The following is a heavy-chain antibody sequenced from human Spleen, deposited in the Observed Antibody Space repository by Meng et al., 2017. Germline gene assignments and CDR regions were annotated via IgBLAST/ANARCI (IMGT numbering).Heavy chain of an antibody. Sequence: GESLKISCAASGFIFSTYWMTWVRQAPGKGLEWVANINLGGSEENYVDSVKGRFTISRDNAKNSVFLQMNSLRAEDTAIYYCVRETRVSAEAFDLWGQGTLVTVSS. CDR3: VRETRVSAEAFDL. CDR1: GFIFSTYW. V-gene: IGHV3-7*01. J-gene: IGHJ3*01. CDR2: INLGGSEE. D-gene: IGHD1-14*01.